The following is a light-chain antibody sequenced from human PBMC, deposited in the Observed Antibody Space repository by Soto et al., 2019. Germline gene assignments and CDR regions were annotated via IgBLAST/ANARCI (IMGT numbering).Light chain of an antibody. Sequence: PSTLSPSGGDRVNLTCGASQSISSWLAWYQQKPGKAPKLLLYDASTLQSGVPSRFSGSGSGTDFTLTISRLHPDDFATYYCQQYNTYPWTFGQGTKVDIK. J-gene: IGKJ1*01. CDR2: DAS. CDR3: QQYNTYPWT. CDR1: QSISSW. V-gene: IGKV1-5*01.